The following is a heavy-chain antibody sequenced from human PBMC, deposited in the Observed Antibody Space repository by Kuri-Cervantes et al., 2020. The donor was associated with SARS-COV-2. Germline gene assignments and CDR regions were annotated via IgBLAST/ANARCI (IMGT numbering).Heavy chain of an antibody. Sequence: GESLKISCAASGFNFSRTDMHWVRQAPGKGLEWVAVISHDGKNKKCIASGKGRFTISRDNAKNSLYLQMNSLRAEDTAVYYCAGYYYDSRTFDIWGQGTMVTVSS. D-gene: IGHD3-22*01. CDR2: ISHDGKNK. V-gene: IGHV3-30*03. CDR3: AGYYYDSRTFDI. J-gene: IGHJ3*02. CDR1: GFNFSRTD.